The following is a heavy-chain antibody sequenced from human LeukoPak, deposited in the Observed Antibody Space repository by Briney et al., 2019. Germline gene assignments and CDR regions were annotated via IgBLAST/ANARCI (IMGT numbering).Heavy chain of an antibody. V-gene: IGHV4-4*07. J-gene: IGHJ3*02. D-gene: IGHD2-2*01. CDR2: IYTSGST. CDR1: GGSISSYY. CDR3: ARLYSRGYCSSTSCYDAFDI. Sequence: SETLSLTCTVSGGSISSYYWSWIRQPAGKGLEWIGRIYTSGSTNYNPSLKSRVTMSVDTSKNQFSLKLSSVTAADTAVYYCARLYSRGYCSSTSCYDAFDIWGQGTMVTVYS.